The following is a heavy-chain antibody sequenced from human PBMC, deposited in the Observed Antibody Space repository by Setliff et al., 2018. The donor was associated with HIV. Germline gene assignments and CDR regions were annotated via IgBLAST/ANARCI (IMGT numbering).Heavy chain of an antibody. V-gene: IGHV4-34*01. CDR1: GGSFSGNY. Sequence: SETLSLTCAVYGGSFSGNYWSWIRQPPGKGLEWIGEINHSGRGTNYNPSLKSRVTMSVDTSRNQFSLKLSSVTAADTAVYYCARSSYYDRWGFDYWGQGALVTVSS. D-gene: IGHD3-22*01. CDR2: INHSGRGT. CDR3: ARSSYYDRWGFDY. J-gene: IGHJ4*02.